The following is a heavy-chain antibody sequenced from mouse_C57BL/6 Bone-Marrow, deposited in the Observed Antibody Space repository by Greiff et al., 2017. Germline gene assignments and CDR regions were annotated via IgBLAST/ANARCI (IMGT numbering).Heavy chain of an antibody. CDR2: IYPGSGST. CDR1: GYTFTSYW. D-gene: IGHD1-1*01. Sequence: VQLQQPGAELVKPGASVKMSCKASGYTFTSYWITWVKQRPGKGLEWIGDIYPGSGSTNYNEKFKSKATLTVDTSSSTAYMQLSSLTSEDSAVYYCARSPHYYGSSFDVWGTGTTVTGSS. CDR3: ARSPHYYGSSFDV. J-gene: IGHJ1*03. V-gene: IGHV1-55*01.